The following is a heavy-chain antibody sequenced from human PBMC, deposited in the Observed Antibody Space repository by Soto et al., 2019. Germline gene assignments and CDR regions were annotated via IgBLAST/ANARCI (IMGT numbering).Heavy chain of an antibody. V-gene: IGHV2-5*02. J-gene: IGHJ3*02. D-gene: IGHD3-22*01. CDR3: AHRRGYYDSSGYYFDAFDI. Sequence: QITLKESGPRLVKPTQTLTLTCTFSGFSLSTSGVGVGWIRQPPGKALEWLALIYWDDDKRYSPSLKSRLTITKDTSKNQVVLTMTNMDPVDTATYYCAHRRGYYDSSGYYFDAFDIWGQGTMVTVSS. CDR1: GFSLSTSGVG. CDR2: IYWDDDK.